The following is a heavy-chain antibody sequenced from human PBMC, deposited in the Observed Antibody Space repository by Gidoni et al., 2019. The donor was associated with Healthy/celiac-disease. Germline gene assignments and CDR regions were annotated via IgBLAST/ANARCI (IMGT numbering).Heavy chain of an antibody. J-gene: IGHJ4*02. Sequence: EVQLVESGGGLIQPGGTRRLSCAASGFTVGSNYMSWVRQAPGKGLEWVSVIYSGGSTYDADSVKGRFTISRDNSKNTLYLQMNSLRAEDTAVYYCARGSYDSSGYFTLPFDYWGQGTLVTVSS. D-gene: IGHD3-22*01. V-gene: IGHV3-53*01. CDR3: ARGSYDSSGYFTLPFDY. CDR1: GFTVGSNY. CDR2: IYSGGST.